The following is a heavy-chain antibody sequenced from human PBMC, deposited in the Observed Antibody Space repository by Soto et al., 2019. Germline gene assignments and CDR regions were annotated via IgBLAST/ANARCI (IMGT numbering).Heavy chain of an antibody. CDR2: IRSKANSYAT. V-gene: IGHV3-73*01. Sequence: GGSLRLSCAASGFTFSDYTMNWVRRASGKGLEWVGRIRSKANSYATAYAASVKGRFTISRDDSKNTAYLQMNSLKTEDTAVYYCTTVGGFGDYYSCKGTLFTVSS. CDR1: GFTFSDYT. D-gene: IGHD3-10*01. J-gene: IGHJ4*02. CDR3: TTVGGFGDYY.